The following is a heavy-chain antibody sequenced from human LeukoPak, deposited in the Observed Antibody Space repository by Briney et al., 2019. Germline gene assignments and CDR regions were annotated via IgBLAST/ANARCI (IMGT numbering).Heavy chain of an antibody. J-gene: IGHJ5*02. V-gene: IGHV1-24*01. Sequence: ASVKVSCKVSGYTLTELSMHWVRQAPGKGLEWMGGFDPEDGETIYAQKFQGRVTITADESTSTAYMELSSLRSEDTAVYYCATSGGGLTIFGFLNWFDPWGQGTLVTVSS. CDR3: ATSGGGLTIFGFLNWFDP. CDR1: GYTLTELS. CDR2: FDPEDGET. D-gene: IGHD3-3*01.